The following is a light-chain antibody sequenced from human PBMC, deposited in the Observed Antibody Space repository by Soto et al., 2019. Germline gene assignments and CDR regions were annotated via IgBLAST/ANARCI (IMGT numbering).Light chain of an antibody. J-gene: IGKJ5*01. V-gene: IGKV4-1*01. Sequence: IALTQSPDSLSLSLGERATINCKSSQSVFYNSYNRSYLAWYQVKPGRPPKLLFSWASTRESGVPDRFSGRGSGTDFTLTISSLQAEDVAFYYCQQYYSTLISFGQRTRLEIK. CDR1: QSVFYNSYNRSY. CDR2: WAS. CDR3: QQYYSTLIS.